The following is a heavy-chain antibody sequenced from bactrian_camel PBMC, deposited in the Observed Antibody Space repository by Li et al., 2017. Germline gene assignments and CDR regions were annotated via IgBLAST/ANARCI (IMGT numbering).Heavy chain of an antibody. D-gene: IGHD1*01. CDR2: INSDGHDI. CDR3: ATANYCYNGYCTPARVFDY. J-gene: IGHJ6*01. V-gene: IGHV3S42*01. CDR1: EFTFSRTD. Sequence: VQLVESGGGSVQAGGSLRLSCAASEFTFSRTDMSWVRQAPGKGLEWVTAINSDGHDISYSDSVKGRFTISRDNAKNTLYLQMNGLKTEDTAVYYCATANYCYNGYCTPARVFDYWGQGTQVTVS.